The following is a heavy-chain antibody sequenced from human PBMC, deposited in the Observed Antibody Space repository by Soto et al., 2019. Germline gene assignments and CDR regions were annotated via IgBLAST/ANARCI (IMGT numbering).Heavy chain of an antibody. Sequence: EVQLVESGGGLVQPGGSLRLSCAASEFAFNTYWMHWVRQVPGKGLEWVSRINGDGITRTYADSVKGRFTISRDNAENILHLQMTSLRAEDTAVYYCSRDKAYGLDVWGQGTTVTVSS. CDR1: EFAFNTYW. J-gene: IGHJ6*02. CDR3: SRDKAYGLDV. V-gene: IGHV3-74*01. CDR2: INGDGITR.